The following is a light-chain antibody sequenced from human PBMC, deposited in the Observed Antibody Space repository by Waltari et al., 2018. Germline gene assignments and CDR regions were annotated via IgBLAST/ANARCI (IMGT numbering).Light chain of an antibody. CDR2: GAS. Sequence: EIVLTQSPGTLPLSPGERATLSCRASQSVRSNYVAWYQQKPGQAPRLLIYGASSRATGIPDRFSGSGSGTDFILSISRLEAEDFAVYYCQQYGTSPRTFGQGTK. J-gene: IGKJ2*01. CDR1: QSVRSNY. CDR3: QQYGTSPRT. V-gene: IGKV3-20*01.